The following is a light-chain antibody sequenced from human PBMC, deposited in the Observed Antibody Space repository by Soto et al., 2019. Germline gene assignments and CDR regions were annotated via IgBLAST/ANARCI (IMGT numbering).Light chain of an antibody. Sequence: QSVLTQPASVSGSPGQSLTISCTGTSSDVGGYNYVSWYQQHPGKAPKLVIYEVNNRPSGVSNRFSGSKSGNTASLTISGLQAEDEADYYCSSYTSSHTRVFGGGTKLTVL. CDR3: SSYTSSHTRV. CDR2: EVN. V-gene: IGLV2-14*01. J-gene: IGLJ3*02. CDR1: SSDVGGYNY.